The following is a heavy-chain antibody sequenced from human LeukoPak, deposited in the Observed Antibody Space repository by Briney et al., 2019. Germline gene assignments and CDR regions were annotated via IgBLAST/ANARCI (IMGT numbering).Heavy chain of an antibody. CDR3: ARRATTGRGSSYGLDY. CDR2: ISSSGSTI. J-gene: IGHJ4*02. V-gene: IGHV3-48*03. CDR1: GFTFSSYE. D-gene: IGHD5-18*01. Sequence: GGSLRLSCAASGFTFSSYEMNWVRQAPGKGLEWVSYISSSGSTIYYADSVKGRFTISRDNAKNSLYLQMNSLRAEDTAVYYCARRATTGRGSSYGLDYWGQGTLVTVSS.